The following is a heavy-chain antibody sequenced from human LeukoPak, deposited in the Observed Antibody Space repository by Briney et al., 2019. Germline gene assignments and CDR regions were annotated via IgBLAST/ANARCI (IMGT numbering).Heavy chain of an antibody. D-gene: IGHD6-13*01. CDR1: GGSFSGYY. V-gene: IGHV4-34*01. CDR3: ARPRRYSSSWSYYFDY. CDR2: INHSGST. J-gene: IGHJ4*02. Sequence: KASETLSLTCAVYGGSFSGYYWSWIRQPPGKGLEWIGEINHSGSTNYNPSLKSRVTISVDTSKNQFSLKLSSVTAADTAVYYCARPRRYSSSWSYYFDYWGQGTLVTVSS.